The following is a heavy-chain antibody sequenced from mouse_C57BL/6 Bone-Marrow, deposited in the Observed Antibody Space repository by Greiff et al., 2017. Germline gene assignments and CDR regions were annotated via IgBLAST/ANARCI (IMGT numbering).Heavy chain of an antibody. Sequence: QVQLQQSGPELVKPGASVKISCKASGYAFSSSWMNWVKQRPGQGLGWIGRIYPGDGDTNYNGKFKGKATLTADKSSSTAYMQLSSLTSEDSAVYCGAIEYYCARRGDVDVWGTGTTVTVSS. J-gene: IGHJ1*03. CDR1: GYAFSSSW. CDR3: AIEYYCARRGDVDV. D-gene: IGHD1-1*01. CDR2: IYPGDGDT. V-gene: IGHV1-82*01.